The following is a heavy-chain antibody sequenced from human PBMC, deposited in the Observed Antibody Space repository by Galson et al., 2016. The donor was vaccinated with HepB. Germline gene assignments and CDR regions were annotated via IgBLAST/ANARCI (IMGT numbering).Heavy chain of an antibody. Sequence: SLRLSCAASGFSFSTAGMSWVRQNPGRGLEWLSGITGRGDTTHYADSVRGRFTISRDNSKNTLYLYMNNLRIGDTAVYYCGKHGGFDYWGQGALVTVSS. CDR3: GKHGGFDY. CDR1: GFSFSTAG. V-gene: IGHV3-23*01. CDR2: ITGRGDTT. D-gene: IGHD3-16*01. J-gene: IGHJ4*02.